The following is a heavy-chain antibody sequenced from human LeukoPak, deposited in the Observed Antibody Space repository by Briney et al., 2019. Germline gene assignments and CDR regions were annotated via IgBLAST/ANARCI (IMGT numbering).Heavy chain of an antibody. CDR1: GFSFSSYG. D-gene: IGHD3-22*01. J-gene: IGHJ4*02. CDR3: ASIPTWYYDSSGYGGPFDY. Sequence: GGSLRLSCAGSGFSFSSYGMHWVRQAPGKGLEWMAFIRSDGSNKYYADSVKGRFTISRDNSKNTLYLQMNSLRAEDTAVYYCASIPTWYYDSSGYGGPFDYWGQGTLVTVSS. CDR2: IRSDGSNK. V-gene: IGHV3-30*02.